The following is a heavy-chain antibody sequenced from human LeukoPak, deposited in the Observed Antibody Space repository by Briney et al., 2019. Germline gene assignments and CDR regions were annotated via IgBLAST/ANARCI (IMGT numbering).Heavy chain of an antibody. CDR3: AKGGKWDVTPFDY. J-gene: IGHJ4*02. D-gene: IGHD1-26*01. CDR2: ISFDGSNK. Sequence: GGSLRLSCVASGFTFSSHGIHGVRQAPGRGLEWVAVISFDGSNKYFADSVKGRFTISRDNSKNTLYLQVNSLRAEDTAVYYCAKGGKWDVTPFDYWGQGTLVTVSS. CDR1: GFTFSSHG. V-gene: IGHV3-30*18.